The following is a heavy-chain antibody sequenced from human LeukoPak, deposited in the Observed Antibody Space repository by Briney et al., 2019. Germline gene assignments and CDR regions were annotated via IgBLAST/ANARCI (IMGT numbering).Heavy chain of an antibody. CDR2: IYNSGIT. Sequence: SETLSLTCTVFGGSISSFYWSWIRKPPGKGLEWIGYIYNSGITNKNPSLKSRVTISGDTSKNQFSLKLSSVTAADTAVYYCARHGDVRYFDWLKDGFDYWGQGTLVTVSS. D-gene: IGHD3-9*01. CDR3: ARHGDVRYFDWLKDGFDY. CDR1: GGSISSFY. J-gene: IGHJ4*02. V-gene: IGHV4-4*09.